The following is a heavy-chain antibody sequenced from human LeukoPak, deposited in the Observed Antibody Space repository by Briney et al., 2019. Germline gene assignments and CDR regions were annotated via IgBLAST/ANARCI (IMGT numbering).Heavy chain of an antibody. D-gene: IGHD3-3*01. Sequence: ASVKVSCKASGYTFTSYGISWVRQAPGQGLDWMGWISAYNGNTNYAQKLQGRVTMTTDTSTSTAYMELRSLRSDDTAVYYCARDLALTIFGVANWFDPWGQGTLVTVSS. CDR3: ARDLALTIFGVANWFDP. CDR2: ISAYNGNT. CDR1: GYTFTSYG. J-gene: IGHJ5*02. V-gene: IGHV1-18*01.